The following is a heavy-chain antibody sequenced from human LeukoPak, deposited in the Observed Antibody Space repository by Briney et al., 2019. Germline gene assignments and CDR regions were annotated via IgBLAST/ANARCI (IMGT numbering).Heavy chain of an antibody. CDR1: GFTFSAYW. Sequence: PGGSLRLSCAASGFTFSAYWMHWVRQAPGKGLVWVSRISTDGNSISYADSVKGRFTISRDNAKNTLYLQMNSLRVEDTAVYYCAGAPQWLAYAYDIWGQGTMVTVPS. J-gene: IGHJ3*02. CDR2: ISTDGNSI. CDR3: AGAPQWLAYAYDI. D-gene: IGHD6-19*01. V-gene: IGHV3-74*01.